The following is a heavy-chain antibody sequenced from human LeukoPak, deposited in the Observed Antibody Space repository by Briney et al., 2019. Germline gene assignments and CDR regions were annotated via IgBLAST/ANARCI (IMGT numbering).Heavy chain of an antibody. CDR2: MNPNSGNT. CDR1: GYTFTTYD. J-gene: IGHJ6*03. V-gene: IGHV1-8*01. Sequence: ASVKVSCKASGYTFTTYDIVWVRQATGQGLEWMGWMNPNSGNTGYAQKLQGRVTMTTDTSTSTAYMELRSLRSDDTAVYYCARDYYDSSVHPYYYYYMDVWGKGTTVTVSS. CDR3: ARDYYDSSVHPYYYYYMDV. D-gene: IGHD3-22*01.